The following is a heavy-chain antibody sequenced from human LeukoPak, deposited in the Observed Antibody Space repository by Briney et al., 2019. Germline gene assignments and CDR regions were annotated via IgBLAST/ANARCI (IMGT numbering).Heavy chain of an antibody. V-gene: IGHV3-11*04. CDR3: AGERGDSGYDYPTNNWFDP. J-gene: IGHJ5*02. Sequence: GGSLRLSCAASGFTFSDYYMSWIRQAPGKGLEGVSYISSSGSTIHYADSVKGRFTVSRDNAKKSLYLQMNSLRAEDTAVYYCAGERGDSGYDYPTNNWFDPWGQGTLVTVSS. CDR1: GFTFSDYY. CDR2: ISSSGSTI. D-gene: IGHD5-12*01.